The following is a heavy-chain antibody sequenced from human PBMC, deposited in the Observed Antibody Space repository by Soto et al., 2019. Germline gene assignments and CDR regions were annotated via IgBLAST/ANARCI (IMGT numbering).Heavy chain of an antibody. J-gene: IGHJ4*02. CDR1: GYTFSSYA. D-gene: IGHD3-3*01. V-gene: IGHV3-23*01. CDR2: ISGSGGST. CDR3: AKASLRFLEWLLLSGFDY. Sequence: GGSLRLSCAASGYTFSSYAMSWVRQAPGKGLEWVSAISGSGGSTYYADSVKGRFTISRDNSKNTLYLQMNSLRAEDTAVYYCAKASLRFLEWLLLSGFDYWGQGTLVTVSS.